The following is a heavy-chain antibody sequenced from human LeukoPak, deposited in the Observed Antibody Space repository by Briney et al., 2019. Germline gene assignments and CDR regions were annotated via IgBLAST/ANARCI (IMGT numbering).Heavy chain of an antibody. CDR2: IYYSGST. CDR1: GFSISSYY. V-gene: IGHV4-59*01. J-gene: IGHJ3*02. Sequence: PSETLSLTCTVSGFSISSYYWSWIRQPPGKGLEWIGYIYYSGSTNYNPSLKSRVTISVDTSKNQFSLKLSSVTAADTAVYYCAREVVVKGDAFDIWGQGTMVTVSS. CDR3: AREVVVKGDAFDI. D-gene: IGHD3-22*01.